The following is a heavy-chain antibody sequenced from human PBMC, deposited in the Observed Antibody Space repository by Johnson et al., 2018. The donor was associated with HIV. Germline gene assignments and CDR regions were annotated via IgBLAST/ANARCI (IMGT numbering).Heavy chain of an antibody. CDR1: GYTFSSYA. D-gene: IGHD6-13*01. Sequence: VQLLESGGGLVRRGGSLRLSCAASGYTFSSYAMSWVRQAPGKGLEWVSYISGIGITIYYADSVKGRFTISRDNAKNSLYLQMNSLRAEDTAVYYCAKELGSSWYHYAFDIWGQGTMVTVSS. CDR3: AKELGSSWYHYAFDI. V-gene: IGHV3-48*04. CDR2: ISGIGITI. J-gene: IGHJ3*02.